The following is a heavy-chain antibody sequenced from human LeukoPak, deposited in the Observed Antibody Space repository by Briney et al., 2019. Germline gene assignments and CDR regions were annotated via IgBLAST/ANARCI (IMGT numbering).Heavy chain of an antibody. J-gene: IGHJ5*02. V-gene: IGHV4-34*01. CDR1: GGSFSGYY. D-gene: IGHD2-2*01. CDR3: ARRPGYCTSTSCPGRFDP. CDR2: INRSGST. Sequence: SETLSLTCAVYGGSFSGYYWSWIRQPPGKGLEWIGEINRSGSTNYNPSLKSRVTISVDTSKNQFSLKLSSVTAADTAVYYCARRPGYCTSTSCPGRFDPWGQGTLVTVSS.